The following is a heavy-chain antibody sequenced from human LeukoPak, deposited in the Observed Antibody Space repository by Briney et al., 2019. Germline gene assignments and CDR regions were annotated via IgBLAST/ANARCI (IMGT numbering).Heavy chain of an antibody. CDR3: AKELWFGELFTDAFDI. Sequence: TGGSLRLSCAASGFTFSSYSMNWVRQAPGKGLEWVSAISGSGGSTYYADSVKGRFTISRDNSKNTLYLQMNSLRAEDTAVYYCAKELWFGELFTDAFDIWGQGTMVTVSS. CDR1: GFTFSSYS. J-gene: IGHJ3*02. D-gene: IGHD3-10*01. CDR2: ISGSGGST. V-gene: IGHV3-23*01.